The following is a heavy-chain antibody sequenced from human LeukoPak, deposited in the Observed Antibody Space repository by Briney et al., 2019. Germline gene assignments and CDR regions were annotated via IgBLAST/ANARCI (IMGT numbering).Heavy chain of an antibody. CDR2: ISSVGSTI. V-gene: IGHV3-48*03. J-gene: IGHJ4*02. Sequence: GGSLRLSCAASGFTFSSYEMNWVRQAPGKGLEWVSYISSVGSTIYYADSVKGRFTISRDNAENSLYLQMNSLRAEDTAVYYCARRSGFYNYFDYWGQGTLVTVSS. CDR3: ARRSGFYNYFDY. D-gene: IGHD3-22*01. CDR1: GFTFSSYE.